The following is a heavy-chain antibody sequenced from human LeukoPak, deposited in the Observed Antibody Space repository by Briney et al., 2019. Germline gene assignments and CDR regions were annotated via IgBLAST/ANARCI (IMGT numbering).Heavy chain of an antibody. CDR3: AKMGGRIWYKVPET. CDR2: ISGSGQTT. J-gene: IGHJ5*02. D-gene: IGHD6-13*01. CDR1: VFNFS. Sequence: GGSLRLSCTASVFNFSVAWVRQAPGMGLEWVSSISGSGQTTYYADFVRGRFTISRDSSKNTVYLQMSGLRVEDTALYYCAKMGGRIWYKVPETWGQGTLVTVSS. V-gene: IGHV3-23*01.